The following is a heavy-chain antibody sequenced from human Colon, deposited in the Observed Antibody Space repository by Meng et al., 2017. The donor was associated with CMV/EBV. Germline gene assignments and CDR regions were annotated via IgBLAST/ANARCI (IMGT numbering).Heavy chain of an antibody. V-gene: IGHV3-30*04. D-gene: IGHD3-10*01. J-gene: IGHJ6*02. CDR3: ARPRGTYYYGSGRDV. CDR2: MSYDESKT. CDR1: GPMFSKYA. Sequence: GGSLRLSCAASGPMFSKYAMHWVRQAPGKGLEWVALMSYDESKTYYAGSVQGRFTISRDISENTLYLEMNSLRPEDTGVYYCARPRGTYYYGSGRDVGGQGTTVTVSS.